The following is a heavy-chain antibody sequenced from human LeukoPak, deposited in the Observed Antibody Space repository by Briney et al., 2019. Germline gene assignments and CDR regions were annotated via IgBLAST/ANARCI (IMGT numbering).Heavy chain of an antibody. Sequence: GGSLRLSCAASGFTFSSYWMHWVRQAPGKGLVWVSRINSDGSSTSYADSVKGRFTISRDNAKNTLYLQMNSLRAEDTAVYYCAKTGPTYYFDYWGQGTLVTVSS. J-gene: IGHJ4*02. D-gene: IGHD3-16*01. CDR1: GFTFSSYW. V-gene: IGHV3-74*01. CDR3: AKTGPTYYFDY. CDR2: INSDGSST.